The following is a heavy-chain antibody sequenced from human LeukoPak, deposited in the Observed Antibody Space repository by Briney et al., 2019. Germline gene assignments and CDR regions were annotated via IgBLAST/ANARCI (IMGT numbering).Heavy chain of an antibody. V-gene: IGHV4-34*01. J-gene: IGHJ4*02. CDR2: INHSGST. CDR1: GGSFSGYF. CDR3: ARVSSGSGTN. Sequence: SETLSLTCAVYGGSFSGYFWSWIPQSPGKGLEWIGEINHSGSTNYNPSLKSRVTISVDTSKNQFSLKLTSVTAADTAVYYCARVSSGSGTNWGQGTLVTVSS. D-gene: IGHD3-10*01.